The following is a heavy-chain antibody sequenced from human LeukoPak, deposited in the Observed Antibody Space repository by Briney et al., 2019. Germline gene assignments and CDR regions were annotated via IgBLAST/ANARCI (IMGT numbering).Heavy chain of an antibody. J-gene: IGHJ4*02. V-gene: IGHV3-48*03. Sequence: WGSLRLSCAASGFTFSSYEMNWVRQAPGKGLEWVSYISTTGSSIYYADSVKGRFTISRDNVKNLLYMQMNSLRAEDTAVYYCARVQRGIAVALDYWGQGTLATVSS. CDR3: ARVQRGIAVALDY. CDR2: ISTTGSSI. D-gene: IGHD6-19*01. CDR1: GFTFSSYE.